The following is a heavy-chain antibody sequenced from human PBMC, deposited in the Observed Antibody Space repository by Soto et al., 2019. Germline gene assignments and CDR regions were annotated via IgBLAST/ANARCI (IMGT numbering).Heavy chain of an antibody. CDR1: GYSFSTYA. Sequence: ASVKVSGKASGYSFSTYAMHWVRQAPGQSLEWMGWINGGTGQTKFSQRFQDRITITRDTSASTAYMELSSLRSEDTAVYYCARGQVVVVAAYYGMDVWGQGTTVTVSS. J-gene: IGHJ6*02. V-gene: IGHV1-3*01. D-gene: IGHD2-15*01. CDR3: ARGQVVVVAAYYGMDV. CDR2: INGGTGQT.